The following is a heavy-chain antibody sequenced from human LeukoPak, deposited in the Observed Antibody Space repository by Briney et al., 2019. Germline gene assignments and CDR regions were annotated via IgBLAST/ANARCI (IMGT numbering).Heavy chain of an antibody. D-gene: IGHD6-19*01. CDR3: AKDISGWYDY. J-gene: IGHJ4*02. CDR1: GFTFSSYG. CDR2: ISYDGSNK. V-gene: IGHV3-30*18. Sequence: GGSLRLPCAASGFTFSSYGMHWVRQAPGKGLEWVAVISYDGSNKYYADSVKGRFTISRDNSKNTLYLQMDSLRAEDTAVYYCAKDISGWYDYWGQGTLVTVSS.